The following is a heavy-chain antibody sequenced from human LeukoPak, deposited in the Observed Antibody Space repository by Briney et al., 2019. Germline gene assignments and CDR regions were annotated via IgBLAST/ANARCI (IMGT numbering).Heavy chain of an antibody. V-gene: IGHV1-2*02. D-gene: IGHD4-17*01. CDR2: INPNSGGT. CDR3: ARTPTTVTTLGFDP. Sequence: ASVKVSCKASGYTFTGYYMHWVRQAPGQGLEWMGWINPNSGGTNYAQKFQGRVTMTRDTSISTAYMELSRLRSEDTAVYYCARTPTTVTTLGFDPWGQGTLVTVSS. CDR1: GYTFTGYY. J-gene: IGHJ5*02.